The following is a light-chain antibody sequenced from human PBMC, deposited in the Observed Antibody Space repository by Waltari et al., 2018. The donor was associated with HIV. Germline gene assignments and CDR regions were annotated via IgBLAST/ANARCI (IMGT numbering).Light chain of an antibody. J-gene: IGKJ2*01. V-gene: IGKV2D-29*01. Sequence: DIVMTQTPLSLSVTPGQPASISCKSSKSLLHGDGKTYFYWFLQKPGQPPQLLIYEGFNRVSGTTNRFSGSGSGTDFTLKISRVEAEDVGIYYCMQSLQLPQTFGQGTRLEIK. CDR2: EGF. CDR3: MQSLQLPQT. CDR1: KSLLHGDGKTY.